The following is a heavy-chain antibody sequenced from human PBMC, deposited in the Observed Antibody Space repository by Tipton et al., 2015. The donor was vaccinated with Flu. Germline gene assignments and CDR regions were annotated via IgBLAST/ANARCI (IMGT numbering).Heavy chain of an antibody. CDR3: ARLSYYDVDLKNFYFDH. CDR2: IYGSGDT. V-gene: IGHV4-4*08. CDR1: GASVSDFF. J-gene: IGHJ4*02. D-gene: IGHD3-10*02. Sequence: TLSLTCSVSGASVSDFFWGWIRQPPGKGLEWIGFIYGSGDTNYNASLRSRVTISVDTSKNQFSLKLSSVTAADTAVYYCARLSYYDVDLKNFYFDHWGQGALVTVSS.